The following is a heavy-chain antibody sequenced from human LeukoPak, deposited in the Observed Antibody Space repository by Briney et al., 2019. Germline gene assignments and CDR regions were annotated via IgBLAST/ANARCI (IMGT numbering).Heavy chain of an antibody. Sequence: SETLSLTCTVSGGSISRYYWSWIRQPPGKGLEWIGYMYYSGSTDYNPSLKSRVAISIDTSKNQFSLKLGSVTAADTAVYYCARGHSSSWYYFDYWGQGTLVTVSS. CDR2: MYYSGST. CDR1: GGSISRYY. J-gene: IGHJ4*02. CDR3: ARGHSSSWYYFDY. V-gene: IGHV4-59*01. D-gene: IGHD6-13*01.